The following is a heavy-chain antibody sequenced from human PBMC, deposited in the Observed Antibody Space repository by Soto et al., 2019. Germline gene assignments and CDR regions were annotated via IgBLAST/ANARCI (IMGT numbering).Heavy chain of an antibody. CDR1: GGSISSESYF. CDR2: ISYSGSP. Sequence: QLQLQESGPGLAKPSETLSLTCTVSGGSISSESYFWGWVRQPSGKGLEWVGTISYSGSPFFNPSLKGRATLSVDTSKNQFSLRLSAVTAADSAVYFCAALLGHCSGGTCFFHWFDPWGQGSLVTVSS. J-gene: IGHJ5*02. CDR3: AALLGHCSGGTCFFHWFDP. V-gene: IGHV4-39*01. D-gene: IGHD2-15*01.